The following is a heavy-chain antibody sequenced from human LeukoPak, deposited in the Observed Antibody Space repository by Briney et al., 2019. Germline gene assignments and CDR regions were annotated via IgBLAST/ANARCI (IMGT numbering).Heavy chain of an antibody. Sequence: ASVKVSCKASGYTFTSYGICWVRQAPGQGLEWMAGSSAYNGNTNYAQKLQGRVTMTTDTSTSTAYMELRSLRSDDTAVYYCARRPDYGDYDPYYFDYWGQGTLVTVSS. CDR3: ARRPDYGDYDPYYFDY. D-gene: IGHD4-17*01. CDR1: GYTFTSYG. J-gene: IGHJ4*02. V-gene: IGHV1-18*01. CDR2: SSAYNGNT.